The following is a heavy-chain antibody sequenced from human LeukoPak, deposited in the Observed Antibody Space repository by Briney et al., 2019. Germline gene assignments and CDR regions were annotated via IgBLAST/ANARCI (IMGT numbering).Heavy chain of an antibody. CDR1: GFTFSTYA. CDR3: AKDTSIGKYFTYGFCSLFDY. V-gene: IGHV3-23*01. D-gene: IGHD2-8*01. Sequence: GRSLTLSYPRAGFTFSTYAIRSVRQAAREWLESDSFIIVDGDYTSYADSVRGRFTISRDNCRNTLYLQMISLRPEDTAVYYCAKDTSIGKYFTYGFCSLFDYWGKGTVVTVLS. J-gene: IGHJ4*02. CDR2: IIVDGDYT.